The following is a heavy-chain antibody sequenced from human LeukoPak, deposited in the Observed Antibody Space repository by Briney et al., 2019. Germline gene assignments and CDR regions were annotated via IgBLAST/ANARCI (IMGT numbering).Heavy chain of an antibody. CDR2: IGTAGDT. D-gene: IGHD6-13*01. CDR3: ARGGGAAAETYYYYYGMDV. J-gene: IGHJ6*02. V-gene: IGHV3-13*01. Sequence: PGGSLRLSCAASGFTFSSYDMHWVRQATGKGLEWVSAIGTAGDTYYPGSVKGRFTISRENAKNSLYLQMNSLRAGVTAVYYCARGGGAAAETYYYYYGMDVWGQGTTVTVSS. CDR1: GFTFSSYD.